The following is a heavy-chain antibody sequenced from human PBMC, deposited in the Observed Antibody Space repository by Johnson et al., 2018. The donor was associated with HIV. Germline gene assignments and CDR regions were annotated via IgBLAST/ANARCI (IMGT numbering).Heavy chain of an antibody. J-gene: IGHJ3*02. CDR3: SKDVSSSWKGSSAFDI. CDR1: GFTFNDYA. CDR2: ISWNSDTI. Sequence: VQLVESGGGLVQPGRSLRLSCAASGFTFNDYAMHWVRQTPGKGLEWVAGISWNSDTIGYADSVKGRFTISRDNAKNSLYLQMNSLRAEDTALYYCSKDVSSSWKGSSAFDIWGQGTMVTVSS. D-gene: IGHD6-13*01. V-gene: IGHV3-9*01.